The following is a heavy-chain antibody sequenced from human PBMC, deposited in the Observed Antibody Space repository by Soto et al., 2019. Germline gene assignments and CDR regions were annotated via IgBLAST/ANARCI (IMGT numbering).Heavy chain of an antibody. CDR1: GGSIRSYY. CDR3: ARISSVDPYGYVNYGMDV. J-gene: IGHJ6*02. V-gene: IGHV4-59*01. Sequence: SETLSLTCSVSGGSIRSYYWSWIRQSPEKGLEWIGYFYHSGNSNYNPSLKSRVTISVDTSKNQLSLSLRSVTAADTAVYFCARISSVDPYGYVNYGMDVWGQGTTVTVSS. D-gene: IGHD5-18*01. CDR2: FYHSGNS.